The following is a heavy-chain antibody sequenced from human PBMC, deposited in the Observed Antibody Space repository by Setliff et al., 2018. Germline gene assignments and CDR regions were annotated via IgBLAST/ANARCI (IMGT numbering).Heavy chain of an antibody. Sequence: GESLKISCAASGFTFRDYSMVWVRQVPGKGLEWVAGVIQVGAGVYADSMKGRSTISRDNSKNTFFLQVNYVRVDDTATYYCAKDRVNDGFWDFDSWGQGIGVTVSS. CDR2: VIQVGAG. J-gene: IGHJ4*02. V-gene: IGHV3-23*01. CDR1: GFTFRDYS. D-gene: IGHD1-26*01. CDR3: AKDRVNDGFWDFDS.